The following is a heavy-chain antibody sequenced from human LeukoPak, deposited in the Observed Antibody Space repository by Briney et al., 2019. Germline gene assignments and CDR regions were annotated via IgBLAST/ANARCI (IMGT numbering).Heavy chain of an antibody. CDR1: GGSISSYY. Sequence: PSETLSLTCTVSGGSISSYYWSWIRQPPGKGLEWIGYIYYSGSTNYNPSLKSRVTISVDTSKNQFSLKLSSVTAADTAVYYCARIHYYDSSGYYYYYFDYWGQGTLVTVSS. CDR2: IYYSGST. D-gene: IGHD3-22*01. J-gene: IGHJ4*02. CDR3: ARIHYYDSSGYYYYYFDY. V-gene: IGHV4-59*01.